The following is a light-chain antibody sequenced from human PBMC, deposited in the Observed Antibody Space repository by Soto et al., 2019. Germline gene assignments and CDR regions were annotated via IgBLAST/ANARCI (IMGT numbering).Light chain of an antibody. CDR1: QSILYSSDNKNY. V-gene: IGKV4-1*01. J-gene: IGKJ4*01. Sequence: DIVMTQSPDSLAVSLGERATINCKSSQSILYSSDNKNYLAWYQQKPGQPPKLLIYWASTRDSGVPDRFSGSGSGADFTLTISSLQADDVAVYYCQQYYTTLTFGGGTRVEIQ. CDR2: WAS. CDR3: QQYYTTLT.